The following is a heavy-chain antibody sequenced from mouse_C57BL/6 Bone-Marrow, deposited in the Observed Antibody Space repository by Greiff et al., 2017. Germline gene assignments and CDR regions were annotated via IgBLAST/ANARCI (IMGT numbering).Heavy chain of an antibody. Sequence: VQLQQSGAELVRPGASVKLSCKASGYTFTDYYINWVKQRPGQGLAWIARIYPGSGNTYYNEKFKGKATLTVEKSSSTAYMQHSSLTSEDSAVYCGARRDGNYGVDAMDYWGQGTSGTVSS. CDR2: IYPGSGNT. J-gene: IGHJ4*01. CDR3: ARRDGNYGVDAMDY. CDR1: GYTFTDYY. V-gene: IGHV1-76*01. D-gene: IGHD2-1*01.